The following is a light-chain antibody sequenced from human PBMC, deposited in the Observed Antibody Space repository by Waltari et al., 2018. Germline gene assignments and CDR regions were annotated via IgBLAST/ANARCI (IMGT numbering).Light chain of an antibody. Sequence: IVLTQSPGTLSLSPGDRASLSCKASQSLGKNYLAWSQHKPGQAPRLLIDGASSRAAGIPDRFSGSGSGTDFTLTISRLEPEDFAVYYCQQYASSVLYTFGQGTKLEIK. J-gene: IGKJ2*01. CDR3: QQYASSVLYT. V-gene: IGKV3-20*01. CDR2: GAS. CDR1: QSLGKNY.